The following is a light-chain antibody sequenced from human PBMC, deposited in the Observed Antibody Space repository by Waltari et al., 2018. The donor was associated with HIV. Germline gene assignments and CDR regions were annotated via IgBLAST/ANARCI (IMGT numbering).Light chain of an antibody. CDR1: QNIRRD. Sequence: AIQMTQSPPSLSASVGDRVTITCRASQNIRRDLGWYQQEPGKAPKLLIYAASTLQTGVSSRFRGGGSGTEFTLTINGLQSEDSATYYCLQDDSFPLTFGPGTKVDLK. V-gene: IGKV1-6*01. CDR3: LQDDSFPLT. CDR2: AAS. J-gene: IGKJ3*01.